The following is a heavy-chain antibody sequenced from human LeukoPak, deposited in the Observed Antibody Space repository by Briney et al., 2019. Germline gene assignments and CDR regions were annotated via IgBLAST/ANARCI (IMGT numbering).Heavy chain of an antibody. J-gene: IGHJ4*02. CDR2: ILSKTDGATT. CDR1: AFSLTNAW. V-gene: IGHV3-15*01. D-gene: IGHD3-22*01. CDR3: ATSFYDSSGYYVWVDY. Sequence: GGSLTPSWPLSAFSLTNAWMSCVRQAPREGLGWVGRILSKTDGATTDFAAPVKGRFTISRDDSKNTLYLQMNSLKTEDTAVYYCATSFYDSSGYYVWVDYWGQGTLVTVSS.